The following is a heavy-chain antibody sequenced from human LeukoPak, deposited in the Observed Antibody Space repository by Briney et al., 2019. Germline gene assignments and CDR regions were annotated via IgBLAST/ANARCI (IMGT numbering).Heavy chain of an antibody. Sequence: SETLSLTCAVYGGSFSGYYWSWIRQPPGKGLEWIGEINHSGSTNYNPSLKSRVTISVDTSKNQFSLKLSSVTAADTAMYYCARGRITMVRGVGGYYYYGMDVWGKGTTVTVSS. J-gene: IGHJ6*04. CDR2: INHSGST. CDR1: GGSFSGYY. D-gene: IGHD3-10*01. V-gene: IGHV4-34*01. CDR3: ARGRITMVRGVGGYYYYGMDV.